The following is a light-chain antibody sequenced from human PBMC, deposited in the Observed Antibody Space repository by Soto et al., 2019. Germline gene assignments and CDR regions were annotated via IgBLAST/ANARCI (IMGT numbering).Light chain of an antibody. Sequence: QSALTQPRSVSGSPGQSVTISCTGTSSDVGNYNYVSWYQQHPGKAPKFMIYEVTKRPSGVPDRFSGSKSGNTASLTISGLQAEDEADYYCCSYAGDYSYVFGTGTKVTVL. CDR2: EVT. V-gene: IGLV2-11*01. CDR3: CSYAGDYSYV. CDR1: SSDVGNYNY. J-gene: IGLJ1*01.